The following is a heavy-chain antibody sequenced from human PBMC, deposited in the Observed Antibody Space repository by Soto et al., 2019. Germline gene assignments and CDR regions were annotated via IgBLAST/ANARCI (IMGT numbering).Heavy chain of an antibody. J-gene: IGHJ4*02. CDR3: ARSRGWYGYYFDY. D-gene: IGHD6-19*01. CDR1: GGSISSSSYY. CDR2: IYYSGST. V-gene: IGHV4-39*01. Sequence: PSETLSLTCTVSGGSISSSSYYWGWIRQPPGKGLEWIGSIYYSGSTYYNPSLKSRVTISVDTSKNQFSLKLSSVTAADTAVYYCARSRGWYGYYFDYWGQGTLVTVSS.